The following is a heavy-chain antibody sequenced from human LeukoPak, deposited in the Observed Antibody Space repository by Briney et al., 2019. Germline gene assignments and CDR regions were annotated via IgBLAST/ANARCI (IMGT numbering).Heavy chain of an antibody. CDR2: ISSSGSTI. CDR1: GFTFSDYY. Sequence: GGSLRLSCAASGFTFSDYYMSWIRQAPGKGLEWVSYISSSGSTIYYADSVKGRFTISRDNAKNSLYLQMNSLRAEDTAVYYCARLHPDIVVVPAAIRADYWGQGTLVTVSS. D-gene: IGHD2-2*01. CDR3: ARLHPDIVVVPAAIRADY. J-gene: IGHJ4*02. V-gene: IGHV3-11*04.